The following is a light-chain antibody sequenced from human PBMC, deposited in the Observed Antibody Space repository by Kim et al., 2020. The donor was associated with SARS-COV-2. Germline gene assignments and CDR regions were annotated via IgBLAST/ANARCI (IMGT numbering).Light chain of an antibody. CDR1: SLKTYY. CDR2: GKN. V-gene: IGLV3-19*01. J-gene: IGLJ2*01. CDR3: NSRDNSGDHVV. Sequence: ALGQTVRITCQGDSLKTYYATWHQQKPGQAPIVVIYGKNNRPSGIPDRFSGSSSGNTASLTVTGAQAVDEADYYCNSRDNSGDHVVFGGGTQLTVL.